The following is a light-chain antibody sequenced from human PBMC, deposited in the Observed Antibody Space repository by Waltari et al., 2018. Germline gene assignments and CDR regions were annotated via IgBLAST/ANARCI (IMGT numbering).Light chain of an antibody. Sequence: QTVVTQEPSLSVSPGGTVTLTCALSSGSLSTTSYATWYQQTPGQAPRTLLYKANARSSGVPDRFSGSILGNTAALTITRAQADDESDYYCALYMGSGIWVFGGGTRLTVL. J-gene: IGLJ3*02. CDR1: SGSLSTTSY. CDR2: KAN. CDR3: ALYMGSGIWV. V-gene: IGLV8-61*01.